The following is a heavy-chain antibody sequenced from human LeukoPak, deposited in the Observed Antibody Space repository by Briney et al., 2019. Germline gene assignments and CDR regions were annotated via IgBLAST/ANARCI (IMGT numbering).Heavy chain of an antibody. D-gene: IGHD6-25*01. Sequence: GGSLRLSWAASGFTFTTYGMHWVRQAPGKGLEGVAVIGGGGNNKFYADSVEGRFTVSRDNSKNTLYLHMNSLRGEDTAVYYCAKAARLGPSHFDYWGRGTLVTVSS. CDR2: IGGGGNNK. CDR1: GFTFTTYG. J-gene: IGHJ4*02. V-gene: IGHV3-33*06. CDR3: AKAARLGPSHFDY.